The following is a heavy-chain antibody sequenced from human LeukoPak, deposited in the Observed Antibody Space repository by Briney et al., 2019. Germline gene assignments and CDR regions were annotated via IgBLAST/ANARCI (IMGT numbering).Heavy chain of an antibody. V-gene: IGHV1-69*05. CDR3: ARDPSGSGSYYRDYFDD. CDR2: IIPIFGTA. D-gene: IGHD3-10*01. J-gene: IGHJ4*02. Sequence: SVKVSCKASGGTFSSYAISWVRQAPGQGLEWMGGIIPIFGTANYAQKFQGRITMTRNTSISTAYMELSNLRSEDTAVYYCARDPSGSGSYYRDYFDDWGQGTLLTVSS. CDR1: GGTFSSYA.